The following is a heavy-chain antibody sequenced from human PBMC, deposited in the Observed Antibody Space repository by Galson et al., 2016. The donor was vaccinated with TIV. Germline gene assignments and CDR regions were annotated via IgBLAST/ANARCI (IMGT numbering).Heavy chain of an antibody. D-gene: IGHD4-23*01. V-gene: IGHV3-7*01. CDR3: ARENFGGKPYDAFDI. Sequence: SLRLSCAASGFTFSSHWMTWVRQAPGKGLEWVANIKQDASEKYYGDSVKGRFTLSRDNAENLIFLRMNSLRAEDPAVYFCARENFGGKPYDAFDIWGQGTVVTDSS. CDR1: GFTFSSHW. CDR2: IKQDASEK. J-gene: IGHJ3*02.